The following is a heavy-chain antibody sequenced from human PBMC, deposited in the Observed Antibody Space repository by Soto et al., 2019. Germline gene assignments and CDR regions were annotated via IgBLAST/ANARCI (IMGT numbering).Heavy chain of an antibody. CDR1: GFTFSDHY. J-gene: IGHJ4*02. D-gene: IGHD4-17*01. V-gene: IGHV3-72*01. Sequence: EVQLVEFGGGLVQPGGSLRLSCAASGFTFSDHYMDWVRQAAGKGLEWVGRIRNRANGYSTVYAASVTGRFTISRDDSKNSVFLQMNSLKTEDTAVYYCTGSNGYFRDFDYWGQGTLVTVSS. CDR3: TGSNGYFRDFDY. CDR2: IRNRANGYST.